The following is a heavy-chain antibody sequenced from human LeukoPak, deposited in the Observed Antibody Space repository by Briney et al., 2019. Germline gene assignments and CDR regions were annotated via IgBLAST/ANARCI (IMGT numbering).Heavy chain of an antibody. V-gene: IGHV4-59*12. CDR3: ARRESYYYGSGAWGY. Sequence: SETLSLTCTVSGDSISGYYWSWIRQPPGKGLEWIGYSHNSGNTNYNPSLKSRVTISLDTSKNQFSLKLSSVTAADTAVYYCARRESYYYGSGAWGYWGQGTLVTVSS. CDR2: SHNSGNT. D-gene: IGHD3-10*01. J-gene: IGHJ4*02. CDR1: GDSISGYY.